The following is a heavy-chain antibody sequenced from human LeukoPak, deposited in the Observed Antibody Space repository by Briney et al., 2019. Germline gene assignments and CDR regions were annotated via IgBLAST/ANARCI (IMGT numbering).Heavy chain of an antibody. J-gene: IGHJ3*02. CDR3: AKTWGGYFDSLNDAFDI. CDR2: IKYDGGEK. Sequence: PGGSLRLSCAASGFTFSNYWMSWVRQAPGRGLEWVANIKYDGGEKYYVDSVKGRLTISRDNAKNSLYLQMNSLRAEDTAVYYCAKTWGGYFDSLNDAFDIWGQGTMVTVSS. D-gene: IGHD3-9*01. CDR1: GFTFSNYW. V-gene: IGHV3-7*01.